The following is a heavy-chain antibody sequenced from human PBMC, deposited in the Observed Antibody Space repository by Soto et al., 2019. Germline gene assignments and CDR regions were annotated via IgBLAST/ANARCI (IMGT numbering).Heavy chain of an antibody. CDR2: INTGNGNT. J-gene: IGHJ5*02. Sequence: QVQVVQSGAEVKKPGASVKVSCKASGITYTAYAIHWVRQAPGQGLEWMGWINTGNGNTRYSQRFQGRVTLTPDTSARTAYMDLSSLTSEDTAVYYCARAISGYVTWGQGTLITVSS. CDR3: ARAISGYVT. CDR1: GITYTAYA. V-gene: IGHV1-3*04. D-gene: IGHD5-12*01.